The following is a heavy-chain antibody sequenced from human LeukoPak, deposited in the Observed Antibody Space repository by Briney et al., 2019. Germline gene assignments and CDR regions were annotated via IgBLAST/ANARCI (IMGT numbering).Heavy chain of an antibody. CDR3: AMNFNYYDSSGPITPFDY. J-gene: IGHJ4*02. D-gene: IGHD3-22*01. Sequence: ASVKVSCKASGYTFTSYYMHWVRQAPGQGLEWMGIINPSGGSTSYAQKFQGRVTMTRDTSTSTVYMELSSLRSEDTAVYYCAMNFNYYDSSGPITPFDYWGQGNLVTVSS. CDR2: INPSGGST. CDR1: GYTFTSYY. V-gene: IGHV1-46*03.